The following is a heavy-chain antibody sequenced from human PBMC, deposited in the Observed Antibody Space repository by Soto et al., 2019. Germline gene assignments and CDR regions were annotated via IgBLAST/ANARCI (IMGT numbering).Heavy chain of an antibody. J-gene: IGHJ6*02. CDR3: ATWRMDV. Sequence: SETLSHTCAVSGGSISSYYWSWIRQPPGKGLEWIGYIYYSGSTSYNPSLKSRVTISVDTSKNQFSLKLSSVTAADTAVYYCATWRMDVWGQGTTVTVSS. CDR1: GGSISSYY. CDR2: IYYSGST. V-gene: IGHV4-59*01.